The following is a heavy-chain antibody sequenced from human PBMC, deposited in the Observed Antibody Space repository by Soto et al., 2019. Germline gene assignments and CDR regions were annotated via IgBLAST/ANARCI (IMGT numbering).Heavy chain of an antibody. CDR1: GFTFSSYA. V-gene: IGHV3-21*01. J-gene: IGHJ6*02. Sequence: GGSLRLSCAASGFTFSSYAMSWVRQAPGKGLEWVSSISSSSSSTYYADSVKGRFTISRDNAKNSLYLQMNSLRAEDTPVYYCARDLDAGMDVWGQGTTVTVSS. CDR2: ISSSSSST. CDR3: ARDLDAGMDV.